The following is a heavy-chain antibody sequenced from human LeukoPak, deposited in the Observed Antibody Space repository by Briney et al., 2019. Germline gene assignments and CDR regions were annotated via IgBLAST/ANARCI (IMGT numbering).Heavy chain of an antibody. CDR1: GYTFTSYA. Sequence: ASVKVSCKASGYTFTSYAISWVRQAPGQGLEWMGEIIPIFGTANYAQKFQGRVTITADESTSTAYMELSSLRSEDTAVYYCARDKQLDWAHYYYYYMDVWGKGTTVTVSS. CDR2: IIPIFGTA. J-gene: IGHJ6*03. CDR3: ARDKQLDWAHYYYYYMDV. V-gene: IGHV1-69*13. D-gene: IGHD1-1*01.